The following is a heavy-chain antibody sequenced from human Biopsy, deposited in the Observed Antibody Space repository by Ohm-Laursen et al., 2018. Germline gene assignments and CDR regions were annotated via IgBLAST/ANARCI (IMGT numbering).Heavy chain of an antibody. J-gene: IGHJ5*02. CDR2: IYTSGIT. Sequence: SDTLSLTCTVSGGSLSSYSWSWIRQPAGKGLECIGQIYTSGITNYNPSLKSRVTMSVDTSKNKFSLRVSSVTAADTAVYYCARDRDRRGWFDPWGQGTLVTVSS. CDR3: ARDRDRRGWFDP. D-gene: IGHD1-14*01. V-gene: IGHV4-4*07. CDR1: GGSLSSYS.